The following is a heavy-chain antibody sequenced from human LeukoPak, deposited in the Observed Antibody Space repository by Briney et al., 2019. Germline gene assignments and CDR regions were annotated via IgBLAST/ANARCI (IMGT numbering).Heavy chain of an antibody. CDR1: GGSFSGYY. CDR3: ARGGLSSNYFDY. J-gene: IGHJ4*02. V-gene: IGHV4-34*01. D-gene: IGHD4-11*01. Sequence: KPSETLSLTCAVYGGSFSGYYWTWFRQSPGKGLEWIGEINHGGSTKYHPSLKSRVATSVDTPKKQFYLKLSSVTAADTAVYYCARGGLSSNYFDYWGQGTLVTVSS. CDR2: INHGGST.